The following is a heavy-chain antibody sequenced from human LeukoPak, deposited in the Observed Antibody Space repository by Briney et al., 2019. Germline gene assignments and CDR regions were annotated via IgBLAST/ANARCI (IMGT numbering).Heavy chain of an antibody. CDR1: GLTLSGYW. Sequence: PGGSLRLSCVASGLTLSGYWMSWVRQAPGKGLEWVANIKQDGSKKNYVDSVKGRFTISRDNARNSLYLQMNSLTAEDTAFYYCARDGFVWASGIDYGWFDSWGQGTLVTVSS. CDR2: IKQDGSKK. CDR3: ARDGFVWASGIDYGWFDS. D-gene: IGHD4-17*01. J-gene: IGHJ5*01. V-gene: IGHV3-7*05.